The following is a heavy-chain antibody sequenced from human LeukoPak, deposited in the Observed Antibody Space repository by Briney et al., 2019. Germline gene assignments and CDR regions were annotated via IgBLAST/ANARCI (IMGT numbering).Heavy chain of an antibody. CDR2: ISSSSSYI. J-gene: IGHJ4*02. CDR3: ARVGYGSGSYFDY. CDR1: GFTFSSYS. V-gene: IGHV3-21*01. Sequence: GGSLRLSCAASGFTFSSYSMNWVRQAPGKGLEWVSSISSSSSYIYYADSVKGRFTISRDDAKNSLYLQMNSLRAEDTAVYYCARVGYGSGSYFDYWGQGTLVTVSS. D-gene: IGHD3-10*01.